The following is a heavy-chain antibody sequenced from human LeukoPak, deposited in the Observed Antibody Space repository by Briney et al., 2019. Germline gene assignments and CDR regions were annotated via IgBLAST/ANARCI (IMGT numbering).Heavy chain of an antibody. V-gene: IGHV4-4*07. CDR3: ARGGYYYGSGTFDY. CDR1: GGSISSYY. D-gene: IGHD3-10*01. CDR2: IYTSGST. J-gene: IGHJ4*02. Sequence: SETPSLTCTVSGGSISSYYWSWIRQPAGKGLEWIGRIYTSGSTNYNPSLKSRVTMSVDTSKNQFSLKLSSVTAADTAVYYCARGGYYYGSGTFDYWSQGTLVTVSS.